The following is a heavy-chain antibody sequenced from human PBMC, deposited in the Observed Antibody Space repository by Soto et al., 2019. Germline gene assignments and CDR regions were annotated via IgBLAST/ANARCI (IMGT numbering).Heavy chain of an antibody. D-gene: IGHD3-3*01. CDR3: ARVQSQELENIFDY. J-gene: IGHJ4*02. V-gene: IGHV3-23*01. Sequence: EVQLLESGGGLVQPGGPLRLSCTASGFTFSNYVMSWVRQAPGRGLEWVSAISGSGISTFYADSVKGRSIISRDNSKNTLYLQLNSLKVEDTAVDFCARVQSQELENIFDYWGQGTLVTVSS. CDR1: GFTFSNYV. CDR2: ISGSGIST.